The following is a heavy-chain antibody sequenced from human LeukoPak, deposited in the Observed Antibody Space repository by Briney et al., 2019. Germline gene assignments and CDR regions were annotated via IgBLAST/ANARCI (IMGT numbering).Heavy chain of an antibody. CDR3: ARGYSGSYRVDY. CDR1: GFTFSNYW. CDR2: INPDGSTT. D-gene: IGHD1-26*01. Sequence: QPGGSLRLSCAASGFTFSNYWMHWVRQAPGKGLVWVSRINPDGSTTNYADSVMGRFTISRDNAKNTLYLQMNSLRAEDTAVYYCARGYSGSYRVDYWGQGTLVTVSS. V-gene: IGHV3-74*01. J-gene: IGHJ4*02.